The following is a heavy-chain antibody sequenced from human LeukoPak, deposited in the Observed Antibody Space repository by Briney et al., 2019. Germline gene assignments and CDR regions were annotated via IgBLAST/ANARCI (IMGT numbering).Heavy chain of an antibody. J-gene: IGHJ3*02. Sequence: PGGSLRLSCAASGFTFSDCHIHWVRQAPGKGLDWVALIWYDEDAKFYADSVKGRFTTSRDNSKDTLYLQMNSLGVEDTAVYYCARERGGDAFDIWGQGTMVTVSS. CDR2: IWYDEDAK. V-gene: IGHV3-33*01. D-gene: IGHD2-15*01. CDR3: ARERGGDAFDI. CDR1: GFTFSDCH.